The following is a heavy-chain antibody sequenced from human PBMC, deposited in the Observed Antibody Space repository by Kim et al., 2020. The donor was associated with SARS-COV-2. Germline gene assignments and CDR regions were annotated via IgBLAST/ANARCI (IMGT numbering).Heavy chain of an antibody. J-gene: IGHJ4*02. V-gene: IGHV1-69*01. CDR3: ASSVDTAMAAPDY. D-gene: IGHD5-18*01. Sequence: YAQKFQGRVTITADESTSTAYMELSSLRSEDTAVYYCASSVDTAMAAPDYWGQGTLVTVSS.